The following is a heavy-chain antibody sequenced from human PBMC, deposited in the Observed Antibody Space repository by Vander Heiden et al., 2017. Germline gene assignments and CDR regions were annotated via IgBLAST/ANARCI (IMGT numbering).Heavy chain of an antibody. Sequence: QALLQEPGPGLVKASETLSLTCAVSGDSSTAFYWSWILQPPGKGLEWIGYIHDSGSTNYNPALKSRVTISLDTSKNQLSLRLNSVTAADTAVYYCARDTSGGMHVWGQGTTVTVSS. J-gene: IGHJ6*02. CDR3: ARDTSGGMHV. V-gene: IGHV4-59*01. CDR2: IHDSGST. CDR1: GDSSTAFY.